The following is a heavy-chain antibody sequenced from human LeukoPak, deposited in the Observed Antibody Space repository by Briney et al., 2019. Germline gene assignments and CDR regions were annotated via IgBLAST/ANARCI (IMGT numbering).Heavy chain of an antibody. V-gene: IGHV3-33*06. J-gene: IGHJ5*02. CDR3: AKDRSYSHPNWFDP. D-gene: IGHD6-13*01. CDR2: IWYDGSNK. Sequence: GGSLRLSCAASGFTFSSYGMHWVRQAPGKGLEWVAVIWYDGSNKYYADSVKGRFTISRDNSKNTLYLQMNSLRAEDTAVYYCAKDRSYSHPNWFDPWGQGTLVTVSS. CDR1: GFTFSSYG.